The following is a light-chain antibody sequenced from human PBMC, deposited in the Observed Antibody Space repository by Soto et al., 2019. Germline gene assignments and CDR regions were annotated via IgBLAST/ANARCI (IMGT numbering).Light chain of an antibody. CDR2: TTS. CDR3: ATWDDGLNWV. CDR1: NSNIGRNH. Sequence: QSVLTQPPSASGTPGQRVIVSCSGSNSNIGRNHVYWYQQLPGTAPKLLIHTTSARPSGVPDRFSGSKSGTSASLTISGLRSDDEADYYCATWDDGLNWVFGEGTKLTVL. V-gene: IGLV1-47*01. J-gene: IGLJ3*02.